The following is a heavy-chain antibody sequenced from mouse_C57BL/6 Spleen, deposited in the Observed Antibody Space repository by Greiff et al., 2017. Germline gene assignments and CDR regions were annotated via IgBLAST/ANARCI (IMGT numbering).Heavy chain of an antibody. Sequence: VQLQQPGAELVRPGSSVKLSCKASGYTFTSYWLHWVKQRPIQGLEWIGNIDPSDSETHYNQKFKDKATLTVDKSSSTAYMQLSSLTSEDSAVYYCARGATTVVDYFDYWGQGTTLTVSS. CDR2: IDPSDSET. CDR1: GYTFTSYW. CDR3: ARGATTVVDYFDY. V-gene: IGHV1-52*01. J-gene: IGHJ2*01. D-gene: IGHD1-1*01.